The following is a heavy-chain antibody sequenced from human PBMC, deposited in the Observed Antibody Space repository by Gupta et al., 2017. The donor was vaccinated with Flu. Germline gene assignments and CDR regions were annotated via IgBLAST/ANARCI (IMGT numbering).Heavy chain of an antibody. V-gene: IGHV5-51*03. CDR2: IYPGDSDT. D-gene: IGHD3-9*01. J-gene: IGHJ6*03. Sequence: EVQLVQSGAEVKKPGESLKISCQGSGYSFSSYWIAWVRQMPGKGLEWVGIIYPGDSDTRYSPSFQGHVTISADKSISTAYLQWSSLKASDTAMYYCARQERFGLIPGLPYYYYMDVWGKGTTVTVSS. CDR1: GYSFSSYW. CDR3: ARQERFGLIPGLPYYYYMDV.